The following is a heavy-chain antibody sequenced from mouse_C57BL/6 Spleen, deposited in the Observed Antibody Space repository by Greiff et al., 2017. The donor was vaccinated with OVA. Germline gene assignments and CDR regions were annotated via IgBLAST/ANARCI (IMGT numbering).Heavy chain of an antibody. CDR3: ARAGYSNYVAY. D-gene: IGHD2-5*01. V-gene: IGHV1-82*01. J-gene: IGHJ3*01. CDR1: GYAFSSSW. CDR2: IDPEDGET. Sequence: VQLQQSGPELVKPGASVKISCKASGYAFSSSWMNWVKQRPGKGLEWIGRIDPEDGETKYAPKFQGKATITADTSSNTAYLQLSSLTSEDTAVYYCARAGYSNYVAYWGQGTLVTVSA.